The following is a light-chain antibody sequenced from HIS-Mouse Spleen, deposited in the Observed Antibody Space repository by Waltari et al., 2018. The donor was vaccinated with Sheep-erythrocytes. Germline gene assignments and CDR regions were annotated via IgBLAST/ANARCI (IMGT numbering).Light chain of an antibody. Sequence: QSALTQPRSVSGSPGQSVTIPCTGTSSDVGGYNYVSWYHQHPGKAPKPMTLDVSKRPSGVPDRFSGSKSGNTASLTISGLQAEDEADYYCCSYAGSYTVVFGGGTKLTVL. CDR2: DVS. V-gene: IGLV2-11*01. CDR3: CSYAGSYTVV. J-gene: IGLJ2*01. CDR1: SSDVGGYNY.